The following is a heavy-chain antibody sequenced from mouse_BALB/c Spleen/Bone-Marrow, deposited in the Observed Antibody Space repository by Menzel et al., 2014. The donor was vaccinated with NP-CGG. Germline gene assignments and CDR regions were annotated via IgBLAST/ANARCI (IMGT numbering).Heavy chain of an antibody. CDR3: ASDDYDGAWFAY. J-gene: IGHJ3*01. CDR1: GYSFTNYW. Sequence: QVQLQQSGAELVRPGASVKLSCKASGYSFTNYWMNWMKQRPGQGLEWIGMIHPSASETRLNQEFKDKATLTVDKSSSTVYMQLSSPTSEDSAVYYCASDDYDGAWFAYWGQGTLVTVSA. D-gene: IGHD2-4*01. CDR2: IHPSASET. V-gene: IGHV1-69*02.